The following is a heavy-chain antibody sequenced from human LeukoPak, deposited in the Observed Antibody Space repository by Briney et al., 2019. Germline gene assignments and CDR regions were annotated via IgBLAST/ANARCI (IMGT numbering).Heavy chain of an antibody. D-gene: IGHD6-13*01. CDR2: ISGSGGST. CDR1: GFTFSTYA. CDR3: ARDIEAAGLFLDY. Sequence: PGGSLRLSCAASGFTFSTYAMSWVRQAPGKGLEWVSAISGSGGSTYYAASVKGRFTISRDNSKNTLYLQMNSLRAEDTAVYYCARDIEAAGLFLDYWGQGTLVTVSS. V-gene: IGHV3-23*01. J-gene: IGHJ4*02.